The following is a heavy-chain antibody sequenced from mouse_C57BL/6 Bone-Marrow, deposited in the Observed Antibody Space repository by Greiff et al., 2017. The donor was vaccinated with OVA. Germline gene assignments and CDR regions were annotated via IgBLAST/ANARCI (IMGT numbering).Heavy chain of an antibody. CDR3: ASDGCRAWFAY. CDR2: IHPSDSGT. D-gene: IGHD2-3*01. Sequence: QVQLQQPGAELVRPGSSVKLSCKASGYTFTSYWMDWVKQRPGQGLEWIGNIHPSDSGTNYNQKFKDKATLTVDKSSSTAYMQLSSLTSEDSAVYDCASDGCRAWFAYGGQGTLVTVSA. J-gene: IGHJ3*01. CDR1: GYTFTSYW. V-gene: IGHV1-61*01.